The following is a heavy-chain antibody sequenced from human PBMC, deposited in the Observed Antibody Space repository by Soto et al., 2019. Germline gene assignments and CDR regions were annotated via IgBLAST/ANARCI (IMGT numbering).Heavy chain of an antibody. CDR1: GGSISSYY. V-gene: IGHV4-59*01. J-gene: IGHJ6*02. D-gene: IGHD3-3*01. CDR2: IYYSGST. CDR3: AGGRFFGVDPRHYYYGIDF. Sequence: PSETLSLTCTVSGGSISSYYWSWIRQPPGKGLEWIGYIYYSGSTNYNPSLKSRVTISVDTSKNQFSLKLSSVTAADTAVYYCAGGRFFGVDPRHYYYGIDFWGHGTTVTVSS.